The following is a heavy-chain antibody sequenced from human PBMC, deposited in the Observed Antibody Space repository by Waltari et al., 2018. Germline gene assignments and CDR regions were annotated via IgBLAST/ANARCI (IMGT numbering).Heavy chain of an antibody. CDR3: VRLEDCTGPGGNCYSGAPFAVDV. CDR1: GGSLRGYY. J-gene: IGHJ6*02. V-gene: IGHV4-34*01. D-gene: IGHD2-8*02. CDR2: INHSPNS. Sequence: QVHLQQWGAGLLRPSETLSLICAVYGGSLRGYYWGWIRQPPGKGLEWSGEINHSPNSNYNPSLRSRVHMSIDTSQNQFSLQLTSVTAADTGVYYCVRLEDCTGPGGNCYSGAPFAVDVWGQGTTVTVPS.